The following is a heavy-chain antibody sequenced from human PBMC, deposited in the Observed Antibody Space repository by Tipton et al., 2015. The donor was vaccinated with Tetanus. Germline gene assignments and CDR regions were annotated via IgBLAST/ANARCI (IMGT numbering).Heavy chain of an antibody. D-gene: IGHD2/OR15-2a*01. CDR3: ARVANRSRRRGFDV. Sequence: TLSLTCTVSGGSVSGGDYHWSWIRQPPGKGLEWIGYSHYSGSTSSNPSLKSRVTISLDTSKNQFSLKLTSVTAADTAVYYCARVANRSRRRGFDVWGQGTKVAVSS. J-gene: IGHJ3*01. CDR2: SHYSGST. CDR1: GGSVSGGDYH. V-gene: IGHV4-61*08.